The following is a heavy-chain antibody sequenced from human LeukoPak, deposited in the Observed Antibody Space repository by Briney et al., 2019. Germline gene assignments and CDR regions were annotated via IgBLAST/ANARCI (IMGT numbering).Heavy chain of an antibody. J-gene: IGHJ4*02. Sequence: PGGSLRLSSAASGFTFSSHDMNWVRQAPGKGLEWVSYISNSGSTISYADSVKGRFTISRDNAKNSLYLQMNSLRAEDTAVYYCAREGIADYWGQGTLVTVSS. V-gene: IGHV3-48*03. CDR1: GFTFSSHD. D-gene: IGHD3-10*01. CDR3: AREGIADY. CDR2: ISNSGSTI.